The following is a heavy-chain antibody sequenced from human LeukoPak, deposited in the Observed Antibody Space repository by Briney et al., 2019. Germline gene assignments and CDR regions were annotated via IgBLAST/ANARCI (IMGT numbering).Heavy chain of an antibody. Sequence: GGSLRLSCAASGFTFSGSWMTWVRQAPGKGLEWVAHIKEDGSDKYYVDSVTGRFTISRDNTKNSLYLQMSSLRAEDTAVYYCATWNSDWEFAYWGQGTLVSVSS. D-gene: IGHD1/OR15-1a*01. V-gene: IGHV3-7*05. CDR2: IKEDGSDK. CDR3: ATWNSDWEFAY. CDR1: GFTFSGSW. J-gene: IGHJ4*02.